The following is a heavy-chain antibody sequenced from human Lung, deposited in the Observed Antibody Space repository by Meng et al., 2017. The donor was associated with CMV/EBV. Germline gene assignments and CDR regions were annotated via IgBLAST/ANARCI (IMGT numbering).Heavy chain of an antibody. J-gene: IGHJ6*02. V-gene: IGHV1-2*02. CDR3: ARDVNSRSGYVYYYYGMDV. Sequence: SXXVSSKASGDTFGGHYMHWVRQAIGQGLVWMGWINTNSGGTNYAQRFQGRVTMTRDTSINTAYMELSRLRSDDTAVYYCARDVNSRSGYVYYYYGMDVWGQGTXVTCSS. CDR2: INTNSGGT. D-gene: IGHD3-3*01. CDR1: GDTFGGHY.